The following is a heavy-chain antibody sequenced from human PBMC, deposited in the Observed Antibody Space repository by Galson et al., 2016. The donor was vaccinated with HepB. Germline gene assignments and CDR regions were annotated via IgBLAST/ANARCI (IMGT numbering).Heavy chain of an antibody. V-gene: IGHV4-31*02. Sequence: TVSGRSINSGGYYWSWVRQHPVKGLEWIGYIRHGGDTFYNPSLKSRVTISVEMSRNHLSLRLSSVTPADTAVYYCARSNPDTPYAMDVWGQGTTVTVSS. CDR2: IRHGGDT. D-gene: IGHD5-18*01. CDR1: GRSINSGGYY. CDR3: ARSNPDTPYAMDV. J-gene: IGHJ6*02.